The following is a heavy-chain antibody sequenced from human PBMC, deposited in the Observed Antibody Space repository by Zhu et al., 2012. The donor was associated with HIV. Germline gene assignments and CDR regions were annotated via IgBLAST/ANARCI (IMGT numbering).Heavy chain of an antibody. Sequence: QVQLQQWGAGLLKPSETLSLTCAVYGGSFSGYYWSWIRQPPGKGLEWIGEINHSGSTNYNPSLKSRVTISVDTSKNQFSLKLSSVTAADTAVYYCARHARRIVYDSSGSTVGGNWFDPWGQGTLVTVSS. CDR3: ARHARRIVYDSSGSTVGGNWFDP. J-gene: IGHJ5*02. CDR1: GGSFSGYY. V-gene: IGHV4-34*01. CDR2: INHSGST. D-gene: IGHD3-22*01.